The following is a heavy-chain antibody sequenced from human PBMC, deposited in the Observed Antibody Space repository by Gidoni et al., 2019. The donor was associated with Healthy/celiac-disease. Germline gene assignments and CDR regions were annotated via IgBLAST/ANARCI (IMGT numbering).Heavy chain of an antibody. CDR2: IYSGGST. D-gene: IGHD1-1*01. Sequence: EVQRVETGGGLVQPGGSLIRYCRASRCTVSSNYMSWVRQSPGKGLEWVSVIYSGGSTYYADSVKGRFTISRDTSKNTLYLQMNSLRAEATAVYYCARPQERSYYLDVWGKGTTVTVSS. CDR1: RCTVSSNY. J-gene: IGHJ6*03. V-gene: IGHV3-66*02. CDR3: ARPQERSYYLDV.